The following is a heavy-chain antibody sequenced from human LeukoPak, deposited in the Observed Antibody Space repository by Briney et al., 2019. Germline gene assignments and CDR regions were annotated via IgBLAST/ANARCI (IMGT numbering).Heavy chain of an antibody. D-gene: IGHD6-13*01. J-gene: IGHJ4*02. CDR2: IRSKANSYAT. Sequence: AGGSLRLSCAASGFTFSGSAMHWVRQASGKGLEWVGRIRSKANSYATAYAASVKGRFTISRDDSKNTAYLQMNSLETEDTAVYYCTSRGTVIAAAGTQTSDYWGQGTLVTVSS. CDR1: GFTFSGSA. CDR3: TSRGTVIAAAGTQTSDY. V-gene: IGHV3-73*01.